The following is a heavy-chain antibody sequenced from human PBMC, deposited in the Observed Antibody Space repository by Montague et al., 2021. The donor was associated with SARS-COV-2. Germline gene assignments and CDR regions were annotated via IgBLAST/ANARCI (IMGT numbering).Heavy chain of an antibody. V-gene: IGHV2-70*20. Sequence: PALVKPTQTLTLTCTFSGFSLSTSGMCVSWVRQPPGKALEWLALIDRDDEYYNTSLKTRLTISKYTSKNQVVLTLTNMDPVDTATYFCARGIGWRSRVIFDPGSQGTLVNVSS. CDR3: ARGIGWRSRVIFDP. CDR2: IDRDDE. J-gene: IGHJ5*02. D-gene: IGHD1-26*01. CDR1: GFSLSTSGMC.